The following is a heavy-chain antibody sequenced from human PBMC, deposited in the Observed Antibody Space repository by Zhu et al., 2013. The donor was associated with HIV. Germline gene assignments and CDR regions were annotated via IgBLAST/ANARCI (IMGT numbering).Heavy chain of an antibody. V-gene: IGHV1-69*01. CDR1: GGTFNSYA. D-gene: IGHD3-22*01. CDR3: ARGSVRPYYYDSSGYYGVDY. CDR2: IIPIFGTA. Sequence: QVQLVQSGAEVKKPGSSVKVSCKASGGTFNSYAISWVRQAPGQGLEWMGGIIPIFGTANYAQKFQGRVTITADESTSTAYMDLSSLRSEDTAVYYCARGSVRPYYYDSSGYYGVDYWGQGTLVTVSS. J-gene: IGHJ4*02.